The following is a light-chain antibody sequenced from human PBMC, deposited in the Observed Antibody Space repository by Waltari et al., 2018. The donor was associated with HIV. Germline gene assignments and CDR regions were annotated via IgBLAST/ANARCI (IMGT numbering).Light chain of an antibody. Sequence: DIQMTQSPSSLSASVGDRVTITCRASQTTGTDLNWYQQRAGKAPNLLIHTASGLQSGVPSRFRGSGSGTDFTLTISSLQPEDCATYYCQQSSSALWTFGQGTKVEIK. V-gene: IGKV1-39*01. J-gene: IGKJ1*01. CDR2: TAS. CDR1: QTTGTD. CDR3: QQSSSALWT.